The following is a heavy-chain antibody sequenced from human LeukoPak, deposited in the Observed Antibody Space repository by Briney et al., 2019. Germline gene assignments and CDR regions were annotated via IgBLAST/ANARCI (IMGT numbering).Heavy chain of an antibody. V-gene: IGHV4-59*01. CDR3: ARGHYGSGTGTYSN. CDR1: GGSISPSY. Sequence: SETLSLTCTVSGGSISPSYWSWIRQPPGKGLEWIGYIHYSGSTNHNPSLKSRVTISVDTSKNQFSLRLSSVTAADTAVYYCARGHYGSGTGTYSNWGQGTLVTVSS. J-gene: IGHJ4*02. CDR2: IHYSGST. D-gene: IGHD3-10*01.